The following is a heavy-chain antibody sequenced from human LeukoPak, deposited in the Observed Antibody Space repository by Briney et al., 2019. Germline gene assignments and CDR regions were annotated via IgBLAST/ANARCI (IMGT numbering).Heavy chain of an antibody. D-gene: IGHD3-10*01. V-gene: IGHV3-23*01. J-gene: IGHJ4*02. CDR3: AGGHEALGY. Sequence: GGSLRLSCAASGFTFSSYAMSWVRQAPGKGLEWVSAIIGSGSSTYYADSVKGRFTISRDNSKNTLFLQMNSLRAEDTAVYYCAGGHEALGYWGQGTLVAVSS. CDR2: IIGSGSST. CDR1: GFTFSSYA.